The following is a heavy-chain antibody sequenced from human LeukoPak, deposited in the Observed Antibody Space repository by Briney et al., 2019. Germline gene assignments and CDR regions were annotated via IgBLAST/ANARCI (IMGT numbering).Heavy chain of an antibody. V-gene: IGHV4-39*07. CDR1: GGSISSSSYY. J-gene: IGHJ4*02. CDR3: AREDYYDSSGYSH. CDR2: IYYSGST. D-gene: IGHD3-22*01. Sequence: SETLSLTCTVSGGSISSSSYYWGWIRQPPGKGLEWIGSIYYSGSTNYNPSLKSRVTISVDTSKNQFSLKLSSVTAADTAVYYCAREDYYDSSGYSHWGQGTLVTVSS.